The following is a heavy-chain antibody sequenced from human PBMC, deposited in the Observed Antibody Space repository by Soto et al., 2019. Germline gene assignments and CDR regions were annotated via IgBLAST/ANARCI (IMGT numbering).Heavy chain of an antibody. Sequence: PSETLSLTCAVSGYTISSSHWWVWIRQPPGKGLEWIGSIYYSGTTYYNPSLMSRVTMSVDTSKNQISLRLSSVTAVDTAVYYCARKIAVSGNDAFDVWGQGRMVTVSS. D-gene: IGHD6-19*01. CDR2: IYYSGTT. J-gene: IGHJ3*01. CDR1: GYTISSSHW. V-gene: IGHV4-28*01. CDR3: ARKIAVSGNDAFDV.